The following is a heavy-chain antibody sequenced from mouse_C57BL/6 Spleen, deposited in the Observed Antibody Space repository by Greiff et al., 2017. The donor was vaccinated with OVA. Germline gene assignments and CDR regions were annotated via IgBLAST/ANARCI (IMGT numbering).Heavy chain of an antibody. CDR1: GFPLTRYG. Sequence: VQLQESGPGLVAPSQSLSITCTVSGFPLTRYGVAWVRQPPGQGLEWLGVIWGGGRTKYNSALMSRLSISKDNSKSQVFLKMNSLQTDDTAMYYCALFYYGGGYYAMDYWGQGTSVTVSS. CDR3: ALFYYGGGYYAMDY. J-gene: IGHJ4*01. V-gene: IGHV2-9*01. D-gene: IGHD1-2*01. CDR2: IWGGGRT.